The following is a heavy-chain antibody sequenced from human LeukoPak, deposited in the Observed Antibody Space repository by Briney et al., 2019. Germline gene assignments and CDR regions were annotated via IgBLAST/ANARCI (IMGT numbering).Heavy chain of an antibody. Sequence: GGSLRLSCAASGFSFSDHYMDWVRQAPGKGLEWVGRTRNKANSYTTEYAASVKGRSTISRDDSKNSLYLQMNSLKTEDTAVYYCASYVVAGYYFDYWGQGTLVTVSS. J-gene: IGHJ4*02. CDR3: ASYVVAGYYFDY. CDR2: TRNKANSYTT. CDR1: GFSFSDHY. V-gene: IGHV3-72*01. D-gene: IGHD2-15*01.